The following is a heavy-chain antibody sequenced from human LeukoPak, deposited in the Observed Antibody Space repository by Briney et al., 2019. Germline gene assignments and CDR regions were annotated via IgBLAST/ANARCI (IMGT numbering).Heavy chain of an antibody. CDR3: ATGLFTTVIVVDRTTVFDI. V-gene: IGHV1-69*06. CDR1: GYTFTSYY. D-gene: IGHD3-22*01. J-gene: IGHJ3*02. Sequence: SVKVSCKASGYTFTSYYMHWVRQAPGQGLEWMGGIIPIFGTANYAQKFQGRVTITADKSTSTAYMELSSLRSEDTAVYYCATGLFTTVIVVDRTTVFDIWGQGTIVTVSS. CDR2: IIPIFGTA.